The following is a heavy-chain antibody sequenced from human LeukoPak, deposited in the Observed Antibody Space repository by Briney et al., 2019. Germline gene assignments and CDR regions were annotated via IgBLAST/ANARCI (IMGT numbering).Heavy chain of an antibody. CDR2: ISSSGSTI. CDR3: ARDNPTEHHDY. Sequence: GGSLRLSCAASGFTFSSYEMNWVRQAPGKGLEWVSYISSSGSTIYYADSVKGRFTISRDNAKNSLYLQMNSLRAEDTAVYYCARDNPTEHHDYWGQGTLVTVSS. J-gene: IGHJ4*02. CDR1: GFTFSSYE. V-gene: IGHV3-48*03. D-gene: IGHD1-14*01.